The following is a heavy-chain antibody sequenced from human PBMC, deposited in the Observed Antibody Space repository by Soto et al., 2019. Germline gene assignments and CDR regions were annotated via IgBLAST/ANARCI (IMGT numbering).Heavy chain of an antibody. V-gene: IGHV3-15*01. D-gene: IGHD6-6*01. Sequence: EVQLVESGGGLVKPGGSLRLSCAASGFTFSNAWMSWVRQAPGKGLEWVGRIKSKTDGGTTDYAAPVKGRFTISRDDSKNTLYLQLNSLKTEDTAVYYCTTVFRPPYSSSHDAFDIWGQGTMVTVSS. CDR1: GFTFSNAW. CDR2: IKSKTDGGTT. CDR3: TTVFRPPYSSSHDAFDI. J-gene: IGHJ3*02.